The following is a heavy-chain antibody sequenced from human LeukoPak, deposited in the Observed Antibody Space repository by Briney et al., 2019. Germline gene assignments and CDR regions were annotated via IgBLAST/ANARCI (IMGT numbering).Heavy chain of an antibody. CDR2: ISYDGSNK. J-gene: IGHJ5*02. CDR3: AREVRRYSYGLYDWFDP. D-gene: IGHD5-18*01. Sequence: PGGSLRLSCAASGFTFSSYAMPWVRQAPGKGLEWVAVISYDGSNKYYADSVKGRFTISRDNSKNTLYLQMNSLRAEDTAVYYCAREVRRYSYGLYDWFDPWGQGTLVTVSS. CDR1: GFTFSSYA. V-gene: IGHV3-30-3*01.